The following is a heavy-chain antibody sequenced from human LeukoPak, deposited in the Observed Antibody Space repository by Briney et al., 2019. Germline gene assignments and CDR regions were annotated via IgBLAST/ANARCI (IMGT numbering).Heavy chain of an antibody. J-gene: IGHJ4*02. CDR3: ARGERPGLDY. CDR1: GVSISGYY. D-gene: IGHD1-26*01. Sequence: SETLSLTCTVSGVSISGYYWSWIRQPPGKGLEWIGYTYYSGSTNYNPSLRSRVTISVDTSKNQFSLKLSSVTAADTAVYYCARGERPGLDYWGQGTLVTVSS. CDR2: TYYSGST. V-gene: IGHV4-59*01.